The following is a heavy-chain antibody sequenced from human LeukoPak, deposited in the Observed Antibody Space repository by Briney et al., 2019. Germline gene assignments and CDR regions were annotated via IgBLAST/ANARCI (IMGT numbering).Heavy chain of an antibody. V-gene: IGHV3-30*04. CDR1: GFTFSSYA. CDR2: ISYDGSNK. J-gene: IGHJ4*02. CDR3: AQAYDILTGYDY. Sequence: GRSLRLSCAASGFTFSSYAMHWARQAPGKGLEWVAVISYDGSNKYYADSVKGRFTISRDNSKNTLYLQMNSLRAEDTAVYYCAQAYDILTGYDYWGQGTLVTVSS. D-gene: IGHD3-9*01.